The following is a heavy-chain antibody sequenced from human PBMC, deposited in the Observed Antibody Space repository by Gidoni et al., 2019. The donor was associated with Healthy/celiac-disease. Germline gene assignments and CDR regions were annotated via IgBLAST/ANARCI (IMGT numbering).Heavy chain of an antibody. J-gene: IGHJ6*02. CDR2: ISYDGSNK. CDR1: GFPLSSYA. V-gene: IGHV3-30*01. Sequence: QVQLVESGGGVVQPGRSLRLSCAASGFPLSSYAMHWVRQAPGKGLEWVAVISYDGSNKYYADSVKGRFTISRDNSKNTLYLQMNSLRAEDTAVYYCARGARYYGSGSTTMDVWGQGTTVTVSS. CDR3: ARGARYYGSGSTTMDV. D-gene: IGHD3-10*01.